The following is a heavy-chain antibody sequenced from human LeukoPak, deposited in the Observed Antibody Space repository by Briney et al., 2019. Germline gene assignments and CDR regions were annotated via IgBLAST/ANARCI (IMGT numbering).Heavy chain of an antibody. D-gene: IGHD3-22*01. Sequence: ASVKVSCKASGYTFTGYYMHWVRQAPGQGLEWMGIINPSGGSTSYAQKFQGRVTMTRDMSTSTVYMELSSLRSEDTAVYYCARSDSGSGYYYWGQGTLVTVSS. CDR3: ARSDSGSGYYY. CDR2: INPSGGST. V-gene: IGHV1-46*01. J-gene: IGHJ4*02. CDR1: GYTFTGYY.